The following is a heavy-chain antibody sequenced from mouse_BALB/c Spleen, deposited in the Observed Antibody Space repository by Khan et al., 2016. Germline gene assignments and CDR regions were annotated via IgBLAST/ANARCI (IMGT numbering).Heavy chain of an antibody. CDR2: IDPANGNT. J-gene: IGHJ1*01. Sequence: EVQLQESGAELVKPGASVKLSCTASGFNIKDTYMHWVKQRPEQGLEWIGRIDPANGNTKYDPKFQGQATITADTSSNTAYLQLSSLTSEDTAVYYCANYGSSYWYFDVWGAGTTVTVSS. D-gene: IGHD1-1*01. V-gene: IGHV14-3*02. CDR1: GFNIKDTY. CDR3: ANYGSSYWYFDV.